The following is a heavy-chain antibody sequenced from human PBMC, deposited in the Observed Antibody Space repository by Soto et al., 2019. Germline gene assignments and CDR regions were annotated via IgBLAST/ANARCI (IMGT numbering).Heavy chain of an antibody. CDR1: GFTFSTSA. Sequence: GGSLRLSCAASGFTFSTSAIHWVRQAPGKGLEWVALISSDESHKYYADSVKGRFTISRDNSNNTLYLQMNSLRAEDTAVYYCAGTLRYFDWLPLDYWGQGTLVTVSS. V-gene: IGHV3-30*04. CDR2: ISSDESHK. D-gene: IGHD3-9*01. CDR3: AGTLRYFDWLPLDY. J-gene: IGHJ4*02.